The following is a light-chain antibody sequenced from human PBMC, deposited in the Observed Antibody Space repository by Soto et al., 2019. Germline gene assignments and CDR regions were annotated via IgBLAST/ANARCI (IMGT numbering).Light chain of an antibody. CDR1: QSVLYISNNKNY. V-gene: IGKV4-1*01. J-gene: IGKJ1*01. CDR3: HQYYSTPWT. Sequence: DIVMTQSPDSLAVSLGERATINCKSSQSVLYISNNKNYLAWYQQKPGQPPKLIIYWASTRESGVPDRFSGSGSGTDFTLTISSLQAEDVAVYYCHQYYSTPWTFGQGTKVEIE. CDR2: WAS.